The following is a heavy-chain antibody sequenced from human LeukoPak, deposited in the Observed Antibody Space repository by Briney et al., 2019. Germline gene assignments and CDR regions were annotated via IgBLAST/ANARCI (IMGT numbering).Heavy chain of an antibody. J-gene: IGHJ4*02. CDR1: GGSISSSSYY. V-gene: IGHV4-39*07. Sequence: SETLSLTCTVSGGSISSSSYYWGWIRQPPGKGLEWIGSIYYSGSTYYNPSLKSRVTISVDTSKNQFSLKLSSVTAADTAVYYCARVPPDGPGYFDYWGQGTLVTVSS. CDR3: ARVPPDGPGYFDY. D-gene: IGHD2-8*01. CDR2: IYYSGST.